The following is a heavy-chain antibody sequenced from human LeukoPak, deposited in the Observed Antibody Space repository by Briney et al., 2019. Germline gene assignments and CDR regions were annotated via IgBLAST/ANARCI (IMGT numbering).Heavy chain of an antibody. D-gene: IGHD3-16*01. Sequence: ASVRVSCKASGYTFTSYDINWVRQATGQGLEWMGWMNPNSGNTGYAQKFQGRVTMTRNTSISTAYMELSSLRSEDTAVYYCARSLLTGNWFDPWGQGTLVTVSS. V-gene: IGHV1-8*01. J-gene: IGHJ5*02. CDR3: ARSLLTGNWFDP. CDR2: MNPNSGNT. CDR1: GYTFTSYD.